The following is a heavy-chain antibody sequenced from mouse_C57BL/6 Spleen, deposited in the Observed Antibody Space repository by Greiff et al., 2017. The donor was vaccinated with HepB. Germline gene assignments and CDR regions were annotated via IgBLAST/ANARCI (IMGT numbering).Heavy chain of an antibody. V-gene: IGHV5-17*01. CDR3: ARDYDGYWYFDV. J-gene: IGHJ1*03. Sequence: EVKLVESGGGLVKPGGSLKLSCAASGFTFSDYGMHWVRQAPEKGLEWVAYISSGSSTIYYADTVKGRFTISRDNAKNTLFLQMTSLRSEDTAIYYCARDYDGYWYFDVWGTGTTVTVSS. CDR2: ISSGSSTI. CDR1: GFTFSDYG. D-gene: IGHD2-4*01.